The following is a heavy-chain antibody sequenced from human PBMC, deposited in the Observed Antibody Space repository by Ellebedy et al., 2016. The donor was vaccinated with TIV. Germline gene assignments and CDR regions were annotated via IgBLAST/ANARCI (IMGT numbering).Heavy chain of an antibody. V-gene: IGHV4-30-4*01. Sequence: SETLSLXXTVSGGSISSGDYYWSWIRQPPGKGLEWIGYIYYSGSTYYNPSLKSRVIISVDTSKNQFSLKLSSVTAADTAVYYCARDYSMGEFDYWGQGTLVTVSS. CDR1: GGSISSGDYY. D-gene: IGHD3-16*01. CDR3: ARDYSMGEFDY. J-gene: IGHJ4*02. CDR2: IYYSGST.